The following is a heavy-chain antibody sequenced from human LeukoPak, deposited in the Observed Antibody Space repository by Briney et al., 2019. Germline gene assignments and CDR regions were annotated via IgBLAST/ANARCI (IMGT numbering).Heavy chain of an antibody. CDR3: ARDTDTVTTILDY. Sequence: GGSLRLSCAASGFIFSNCGMSWVRQAPGKGLEWVSLISGSGGSTYYADSVKGRFTISRDNSKNTPYLQMNSLRAEDTAVYYCARDTDTVTTILDYWGQGTLVTVSS. J-gene: IGHJ4*02. V-gene: IGHV3-23*01. CDR2: ISGSGGST. D-gene: IGHD4-17*01. CDR1: GFIFSNCG.